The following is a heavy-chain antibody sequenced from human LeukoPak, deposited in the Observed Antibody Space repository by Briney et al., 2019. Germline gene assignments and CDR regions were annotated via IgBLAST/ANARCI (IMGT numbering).Heavy chain of an antibody. D-gene: IGHD4-11*01. CDR1: GGSISSGSYF. CDR3: ARTVTTMLGYYGMDV. J-gene: IGHJ6*02. Sequence: SQTLSLTCTVSGGSISSGSYFWSWIRQPAGKGLEWIGRIYTSGSTNYNPSLKSRVTISVDTSKNQFSLKLSSVTAADTAVYYCARTVTTMLGYYGMDVWGQGTTVTVSS. CDR2: IYTSGST. V-gene: IGHV4-61*02.